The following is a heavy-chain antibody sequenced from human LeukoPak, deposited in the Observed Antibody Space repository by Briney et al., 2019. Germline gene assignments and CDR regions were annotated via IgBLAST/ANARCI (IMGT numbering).Heavy chain of an antibody. Sequence: ASVKVSCKASGYTFTSYDINWVRQATGQGLEWMGWMNPNSDNTGYAQKLQGRITMTRNTSISTAYMELSSLRSEDTAVYYCARAPRGEQQLVSDYWGQGTLVTVSS. CDR3: ARAPRGEQQLVSDY. CDR1: GYTFTSYD. J-gene: IGHJ4*02. D-gene: IGHD6-13*01. V-gene: IGHV1-8*01. CDR2: MNPNSDNT.